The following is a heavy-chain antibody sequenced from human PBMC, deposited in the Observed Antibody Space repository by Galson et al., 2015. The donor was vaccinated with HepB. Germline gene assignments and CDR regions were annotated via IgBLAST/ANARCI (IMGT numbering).Heavy chain of an antibody. CDR2: IYWDDDK. CDR3: AHSGDYYGSGSYYPGFDP. CDR1: GFSLSTSGVG. Sequence: PALVKPTQTLTLTCTFSGFSLSTSGVGVGWIRPPPGKALEWLALIYWDDDKRYSPSLKSRLTITKDTSKNQVVLTMTNMDPVDTATYYCAHSGDYYGSGSYYPGFDPWGQGTLVTVSS. J-gene: IGHJ5*02. V-gene: IGHV2-5*02. D-gene: IGHD3-10*01.